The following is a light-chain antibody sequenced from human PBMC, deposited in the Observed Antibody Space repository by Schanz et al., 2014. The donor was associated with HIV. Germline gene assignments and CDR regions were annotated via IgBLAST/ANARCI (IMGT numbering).Light chain of an antibody. CDR3: SSYAATSNVL. V-gene: IGLV2-14*02. Sequence: QSALIQPASVSGSLGQTISISCTGASSDIGSYDLVSWYQQYPGKAPKLMIYEVTKRPSGVSNRFSGSKSGNTASLTVSGLQADDEADYYCSSYAATSNVLFGGGTKVTVL. J-gene: IGLJ3*02. CDR2: EVT. CDR1: SSDIGSYDL.